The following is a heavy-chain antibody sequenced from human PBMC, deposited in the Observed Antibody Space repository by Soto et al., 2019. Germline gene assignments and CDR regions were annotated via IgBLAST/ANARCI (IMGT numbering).Heavy chain of an antibody. J-gene: IGHJ4*02. CDR3: AKDPSSGFAMENYFDY. V-gene: IGHV3-23*01. D-gene: IGHD3-10*01. Sequence: EVQLSGSGGGLVQPGGSLRLSCAASGFTFSSYAMSWVRQAPGKGLEWVSAISGSSTSTYYADSVKGRFTLSRDISKNPLHPQINSLRAADTAVYYCAKDPSSGFAMENYFDYWGQGTLVTVSS. CDR1: GFTFSSYA. CDR2: ISGSSTST.